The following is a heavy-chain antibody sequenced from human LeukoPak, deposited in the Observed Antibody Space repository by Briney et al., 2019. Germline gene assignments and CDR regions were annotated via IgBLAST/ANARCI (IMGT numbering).Heavy chain of an antibody. CDR3: AKHPIISGWSRSLDY. D-gene: IGHD6-19*01. Sequence: GGSLRLSCAASGFTLSSYAISWVRQAPGKGLGWVSAISGSGGSTYYADSVKGRFTIARDNSKNTLYLQMTSLRAEDTAVYYCAKHPIISGWSRSLDYWGQRTMVTVSS. J-gene: IGHJ4*02. V-gene: IGHV3-23*01. CDR2: ISGSGGST. CDR1: GFTLSSYA.